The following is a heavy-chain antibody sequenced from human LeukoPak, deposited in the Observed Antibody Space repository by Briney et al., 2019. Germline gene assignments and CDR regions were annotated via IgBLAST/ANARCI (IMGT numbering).Heavy chain of an antibody. CDR3: ASLTNYQRTDFDY. CDR2: INPNSGVT. J-gene: IGHJ4*02. D-gene: IGHD4/OR15-4a*01. V-gene: IGHV1-2*02. CDR1: GYTFTGYY. Sequence: ASVKVSCTASGYTFTGYYIQWVRQAPGQRLECIGWINPNSGVTNYAQKFQGRVSMTRDTSITTAYMELSRLTSDDTAVYYCASLTNYQRTDFDYWGQGTLVTVSS.